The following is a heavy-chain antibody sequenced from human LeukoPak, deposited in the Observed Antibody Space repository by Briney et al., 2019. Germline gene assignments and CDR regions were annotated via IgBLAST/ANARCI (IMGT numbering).Heavy chain of an antibody. CDR3: ARAPGDSYYYYMDV. CDR2: IRYDGSDK. V-gene: IGHV3-30*02. Sequence: GGSLRLSCAASGFTFSSYGMHWVRQAPGKGLEWVAFIRYDGSDKYYADSVKGRFTISRDNSKNTLYLQMNSLRTEDTAVYYCARAPGDSYYYYMDVWGKGTTVTVSS. J-gene: IGHJ6*03. CDR1: GFTFSSYG.